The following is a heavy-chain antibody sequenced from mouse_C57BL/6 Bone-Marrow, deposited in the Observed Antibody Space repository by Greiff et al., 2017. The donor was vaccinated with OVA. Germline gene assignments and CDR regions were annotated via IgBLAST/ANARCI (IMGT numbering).Heavy chain of an antibody. J-gene: IGHJ3*01. CDR3: ARHSSGYGLAY. D-gene: IGHD3-1*01. CDR1: GFSLTSYG. Sequence: VHLVESGPGLVQPSQRLSITCTVSGFSLTSYGVHWVRQSPGKGLEWLGVIWSGGSTDYNAAFISRLSISKDNSKSQVFFKMNSLQADDTAIYYCARHSSGYGLAYWGQGTLVTVSA. V-gene: IGHV2-2*01. CDR2: IWSGGST.